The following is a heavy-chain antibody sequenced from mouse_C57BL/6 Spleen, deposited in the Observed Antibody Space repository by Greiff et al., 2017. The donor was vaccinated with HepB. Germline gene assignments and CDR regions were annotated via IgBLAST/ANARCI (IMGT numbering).Heavy chain of an antibody. D-gene: IGHD1-1*01. CDR2: IYPGGGYT. CDR1: GYTFTNYW. V-gene: IGHV1-63*01. Sequence: VQLQESGAELVRPGTSVKMSCKASGYTFTNYWIGWAKQRPGHGLEWIGDIYPGGGYTNYNEKFKGKATLTADKSSSTAYMQFSSLTSEDSAIYYCARGGTTVVAYRYYFDYWGQGTTLTVSS. J-gene: IGHJ2*01. CDR3: ARGGTTVVAYRYYFDY.